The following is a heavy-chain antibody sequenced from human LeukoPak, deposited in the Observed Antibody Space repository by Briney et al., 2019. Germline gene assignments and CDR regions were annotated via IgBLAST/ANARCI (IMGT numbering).Heavy chain of an antibody. D-gene: IGHD3-16*01. J-gene: IGHJ4*02. Sequence: GASVKVSCKASGYTFTNYGISWVRQAPGQGLEWMGWISGYNANTNYVQKFQGRVTMTTDTATHTAYMELGSLRSDDTAVYYCARGSHRLYDYVWGTYESKDYWGQGTLVTVSS. CDR3: ARGSHRLYDYVWGTYESKDY. CDR2: ISGYNANT. CDR1: GYTFTNYG. V-gene: IGHV1-18*01.